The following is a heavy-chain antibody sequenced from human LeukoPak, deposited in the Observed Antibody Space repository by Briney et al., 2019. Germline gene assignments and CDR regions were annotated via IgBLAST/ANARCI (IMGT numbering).Heavy chain of an antibody. V-gene: IGHV1-2*02. J-gene: IGHJ3*02. CDR1: GYTFTDYY. CDR2: VNPNSGGT. Sequence: ASVKVSCKSSGYTFTDYYLHWVRQAPGQGLEWMGWVNPNSGGTNYAQKFQGRVTMTRDTSISTAYMELSRLRSDDTAVYYCARAQNRSSGDAFDIWGQGTMVTVSS. CDR3: ARAQNRSSGDAFDI. D-gene: IGHD1-14*01.